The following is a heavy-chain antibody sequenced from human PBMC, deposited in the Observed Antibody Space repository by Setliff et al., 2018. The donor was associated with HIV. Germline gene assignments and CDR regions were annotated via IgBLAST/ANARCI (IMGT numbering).Heavy chain of an antibody. J-gene: IGHJ5*01. CDR1: GFTFRSYE. V-gene: IGHV3-48*03. CDR3: ARDRGKSGGVLPGWFDS. D-gene: IGHD2-15*01. CDR2: ISSSGNTI. Sequence: GGSLRLSCAASGFTFRSYEMNWVRQAPGKGLEWLSYISSSGNTIYYTDSLKGRFTISRDNARSSLYLEMNSLRAEDTAVYYCARDRGKSGGVLPGWFDSWGQGTLVTVSP.